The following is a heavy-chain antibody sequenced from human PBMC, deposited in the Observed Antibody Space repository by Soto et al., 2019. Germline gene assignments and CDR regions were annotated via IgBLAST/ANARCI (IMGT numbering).Heavy chain of an antibody. CDR2: IKSKTEGETT. J-gene: IGHJ3*01. CDR1: GFTFTNAW. Sequence: GGSRRLSCAASGFTFTNAWMSWVRQAPGKGLEWVGRIKSKTEGETTDYATPVQGRFTISRDDSKNTLYLQMNSLKTEDTAVYFCTTPRGDVWGQGTMVTVSS. CDR3: TTPRGDV. V-gene: IGHV3-15*01. D-gene: IGHD6-25*01.